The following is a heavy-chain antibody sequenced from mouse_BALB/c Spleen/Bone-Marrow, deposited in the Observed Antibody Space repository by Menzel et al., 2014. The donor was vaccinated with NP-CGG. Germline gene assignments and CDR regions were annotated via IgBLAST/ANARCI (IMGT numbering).Heavy chain of an antibody. V-gene: IGHV2-6-7*01. CDR3: ARDGGTGAMDY. CDR2: IWGDGST. CDR1: GFSLTGYG. J-gene: IGHJ4*01. Sequence: VKVEESGPGLVAPSQSLSITCTVSGFSLTGYGVNWFRQPPGKGLEWLGMIWGDGSTDYNSALKSRLSISKDNSKSQVFLKMNSLQTDDTARYYCARDGGTGAMDYWGQGTSVTVSS. D-gene: IGHD1-1*02.